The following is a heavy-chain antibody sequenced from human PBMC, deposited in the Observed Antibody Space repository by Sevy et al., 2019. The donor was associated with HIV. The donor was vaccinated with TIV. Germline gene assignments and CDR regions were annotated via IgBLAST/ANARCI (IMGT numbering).Heavy chain of an antibody. CDR1: GFTVSSNC. D-gene: IGHD3-22*01. V-gene: IGHV3-66*01. Sequence: GGSLRLSCAASGFTVSSNCMSWVRQAPGKGLEWVSVIYSGGSTYYADSVKGRFTISRDNSKNTLYLQMNSLRAEDTAVYYCARWGRYYYDSSGYPDAFDIWGQGTMVTVS. J-gene: IGHJ3*02. CDR3: ARWGRYYYDSSGYPDAFDI. CDR2: IYSGGST.